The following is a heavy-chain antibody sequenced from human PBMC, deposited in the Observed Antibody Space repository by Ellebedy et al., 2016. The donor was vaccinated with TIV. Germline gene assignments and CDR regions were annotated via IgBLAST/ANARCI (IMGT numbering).Heavy chain of an antibody. CDR3: AKDGTYKLDY. J-gene: IGHJ4*02. D-gene: IGHD1-1*01. Sequence: PGGSLRLSCAASGFTFSNYWMDWVRQAPGKGLEWVASDSGNYPYYADSVKGRFTISRDDSKNTLYLQMNTLRADDTAVYYCAKDGTYKLDYWGQGTLVTVSS. CDR1: GFTFSNYW. V-gene: IGHV3-23*01. CDR2: DSGNYP.